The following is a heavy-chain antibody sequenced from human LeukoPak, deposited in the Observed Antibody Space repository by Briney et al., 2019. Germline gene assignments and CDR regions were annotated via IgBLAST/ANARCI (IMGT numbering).Heavy chain of an antibody. CDR3: AKDLIGTWAPDY. V-gene: IGHV3-48*01. J-gene: IGHJ4*02. D-gene: IGHD1-1*01. CDR1: GFTFSSHS. Sequence: PGGSLRLSCAASGFTFSSHSMNWVRQAPGKGLEWVSYISSSSSTIYYADSVKGRFTISRDNAKNSLYLQMNSLRGEDPAVYYCAKDLIGTWAPDYWGQGTLVTVSS. CDR2: ISSSSSTI.